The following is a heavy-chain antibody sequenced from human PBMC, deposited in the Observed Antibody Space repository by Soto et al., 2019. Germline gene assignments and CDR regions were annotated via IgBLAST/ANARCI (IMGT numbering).Heavy chain of an antibody. CDR1: GYTFTSYG. D-gene: IGHD2-2*01. Sequence: ASVKVSCKASGYTFTSYGISWVRQAPGQGLEWMGWISAYNGNTNYAQKLQGRVTMTTDTSTSTAYMELRSLRSDDTAVYYCAREGYCSSTSCLARGSNYYYGMDVWGQGTTVTVSS. V-gene: IGHV1-18*01. CDR3: AREGYCSSTSCLARGSNYYYGMDV. CDR2: ISAYNGNT. J-gene: IGHJ6*02.